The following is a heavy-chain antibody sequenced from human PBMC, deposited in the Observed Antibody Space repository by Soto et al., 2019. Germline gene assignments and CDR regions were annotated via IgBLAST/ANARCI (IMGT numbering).Heavy chain of an antibody. CDR1: GITLSNYA. CDR3: AKVPASSLTASRPFDL. V-gene: IGHV3-23*01. J-gene: IGHJ4*02. D-gene: IGHD3-9*01. Sequence: EVQLLESGGGLVPPGGFLTLSCAASGITLSNYAMSWVRQAPGKGLEWVSAISGSGGSTYYAGSVKGRFTIARDNSKNTVFLEMNSLRAEDTAVYYCAKVPASSLTASRPFDLWGQGTLVTVSS. CDR2: ISGSGGST.